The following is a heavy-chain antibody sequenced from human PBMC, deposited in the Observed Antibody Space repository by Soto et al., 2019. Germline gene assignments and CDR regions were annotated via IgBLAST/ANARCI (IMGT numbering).Heavy chain of an antibody. CDR3: ARLGYSSGWAFDY. D-gene: IGHD6-19*01. V-gene: IGHV4-39*01. J-gene: IGHJ4*02. Sequence: SETLSLTCTVSGGSISSSSYYWGWIHQPPGKGLEWIGSIYYSGSTYYNPSLKSRVTISVDTSKNQFSLKLSSVTAADTAVYYCARLGYSSGWAFDYWGQGTLVTVSS. CDR1: GGSISSSSYY. CDR2: IYYSGST.